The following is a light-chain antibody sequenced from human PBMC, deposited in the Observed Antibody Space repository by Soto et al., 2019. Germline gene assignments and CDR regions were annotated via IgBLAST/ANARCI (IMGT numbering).Light chain of an antibody. V-gene: IGKV3-20*01. CDR2: GAS. CDR3: QQYDSSPRT. J-gene: IGKJ1*01. CDR1: QSVNSNY. Sequence: EIVLTQSPGTLSLSPGERATLSCRASQSVNSNYLACYQQKPGQGPRLLMYGASSRATGIPDRFSGSGSGTEFTLTISSLEPEDFAVYYCQQYDSSPRTFGQGTKVEIK.